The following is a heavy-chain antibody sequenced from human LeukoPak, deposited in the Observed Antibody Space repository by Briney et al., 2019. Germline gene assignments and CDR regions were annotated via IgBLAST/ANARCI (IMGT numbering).Heavy chain of an antibody. V-gene: IGHV1-69*04. CDR2: IIPILGIA. Sequence: ASVKVSCKASGGTFSSYAISWVRQAPGQGLEWMGRIIPILGIANYAQKFQGRVTITADKSTSTAYMELSSLRSEDTAVYYCARVPADFGDYYYYMDVWGKGTTVTVSS. D-gene: IGHD3-3*01. CDR3: ARVPADFGDYYYYMDV. CDR1: GGTFSSYA. J-gene: IGHJ6*03.